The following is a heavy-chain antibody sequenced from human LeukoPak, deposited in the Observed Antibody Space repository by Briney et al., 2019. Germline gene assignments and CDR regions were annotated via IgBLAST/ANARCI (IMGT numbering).Heavy chain of an antibody. CDR3: AREQIVPAAYFDY. V-gene: IGHV3-48*03. J-gene: IGHJ4*02. D-gene: IGHD2-2*01. Sequence: GGSLRLSCTASGFIFSNFAMHWVRQAPGKGLEWVSYISSSGSTIYYADSVKGRFTISRDNAKNSLYLQMNSLRAEDTAVYYCAREQIVPAAYFDYWGQGTLVTVSS. CDR1: GFIFSNFA. CDR2: ISSSGSTI.